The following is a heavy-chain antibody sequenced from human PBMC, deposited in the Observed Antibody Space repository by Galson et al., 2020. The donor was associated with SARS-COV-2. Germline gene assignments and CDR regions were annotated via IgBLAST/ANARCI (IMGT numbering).Heavy chain of an antibody. CDR3: VRASRPPVVSVFIGGPNNFDY. J-gene: IGHJ4*02. CDR2: IYYSGST. CDR1: GGSISSSSYY. V-gene: IGHV4-39*07. D-gene: IGHD2-15*01. Sequence: ASETLSLTCTVSGGSISSSSYYWGWIRQPPGKGLEWIGSIYYSGSTYYNPSLKSRVTISVDTSKNQFSLRLRSVTAADTAIYYCVRASRPPVVSVFIGGPNNFDYWSQGTVVTVSS.